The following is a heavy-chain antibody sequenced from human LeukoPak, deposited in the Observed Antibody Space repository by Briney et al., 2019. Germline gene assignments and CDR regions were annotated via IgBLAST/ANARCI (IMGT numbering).Heavy chain of an antibody. V-gene: IGHV3-30-3*01. Sequence: PGRSLRLSCAASGFTFSSYAMHWVRQAPGKGLEWVAVISYDGSNKYYADSVKGRFTISRDNSKNTLYLQMNSLRAEDTAVYYCARDVTPRYWGQETLVTVSS. CDR2: ISYDGSNK. CDR3: ARDVTPRY. CDR1: GFTFSSYA. J-gene: IGHJ4*02.